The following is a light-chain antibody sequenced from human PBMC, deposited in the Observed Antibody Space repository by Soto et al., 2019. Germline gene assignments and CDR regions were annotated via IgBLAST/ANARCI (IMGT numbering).Light chain of an antibody. CDR1: QSVSSN. Sequence: EIVITQSPATLSVSPGERATLSCRASQSVSSNLAWYQQKPGQAPRLLIFGASKRATGIPDRFSGSGSGRDFTLTISGLEPEDFAVYYCQQYGSSPPISFGQGTRLEI. V-gene: IGKV3-20*01. J-gene: IGKJ5*01. CDR3: QQYGSSPPIS. CDR2: GAS.